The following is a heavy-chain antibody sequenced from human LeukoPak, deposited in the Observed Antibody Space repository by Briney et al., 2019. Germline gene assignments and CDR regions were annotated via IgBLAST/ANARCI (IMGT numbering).Heavy chain of an antibody. D-gene: IGHD3-22*01. CDR3: AKDYDSSASYLEH. J-gene: IGHJ4*02. CDR1: GFTFSSYA. CDR2: IRWNSYRM. Sequence: GGTLRLSCAASGFTFSSYAMHWVGQAPGKGLEGVSGIRWNSYRMGYADSVKGRFTISRDNAKNSLYLQMNSLRAEDLALYCCAKDYDSSASYLEHWGQGTLVTVSS. V-gene: IGHV3-9*03.